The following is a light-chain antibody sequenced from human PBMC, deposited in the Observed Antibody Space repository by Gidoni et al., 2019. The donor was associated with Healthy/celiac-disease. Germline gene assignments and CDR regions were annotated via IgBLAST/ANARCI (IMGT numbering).Light chain of an antibody. Sequence: EIVMTQSPATLSVSPGERATLSCSASQSVSSNLAWYQQKPGQAPRLLIFGASTRATGIPARFSGSGSGTEFTLTISSLQSEDFEVYYCQQYNNWTPLTFGGGNKVEIK. V-gene: IGKV3-15*01. CDR2: GAS. J-gene: IGKJ4*01. CDR3: QQYNNWTPLT. CDR1: QSVSSN.